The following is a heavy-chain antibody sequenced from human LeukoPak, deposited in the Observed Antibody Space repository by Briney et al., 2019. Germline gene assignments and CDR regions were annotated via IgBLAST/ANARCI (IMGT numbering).Heavy chain of an antibody. V-gene: IGHV4-39*01. CDR2: IYYSGST. CDR1: GGSISSSSYY. J-gene: IGHJ5*02. CDR3: ARLRDIVVVPAAISPPWFDP. D-gene: IGHD2-2*01. Sequence: SETLSLTCTVSGGSISSSSYYWGWIRQPPGKGLEWIGSIYYSGSTYYNPSLKSRVTISVDTSKNQFSLKLSSVTAADTAVYYCARLRDIVVVPAAISPPWFDPWGQGTLVTVSS.